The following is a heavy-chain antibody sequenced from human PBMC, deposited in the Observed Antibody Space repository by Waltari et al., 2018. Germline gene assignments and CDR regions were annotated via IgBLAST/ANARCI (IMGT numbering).Heavy chain of an antibody. Sequence: QVQLQESGPGLVKPSQTLSLTCTVSGGSISRGGYYWSWIRQHPGKGLEWIGYIYYSGSTYYNPSLKSRVTISVDTSKNQFSLKLSSVTAADTAVYYCARSGTWWRDFDLWGRGTLVTVSS. CDR3: ARSGTWWRDFDL. CDR2: IYYSGST. V-gene: IGHV4-31*03. J-gene: IGHJ2*01. D-gene: IGHD2-15*01. CDR1: GGSISRGGYY.